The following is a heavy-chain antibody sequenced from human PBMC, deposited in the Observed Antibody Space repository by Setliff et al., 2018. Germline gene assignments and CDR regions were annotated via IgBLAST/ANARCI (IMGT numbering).Heavy chain of an antibody. D-gene: IGHD6-19*01. CDR1: GFTFDDYA. CDR2: ISWDGGST. J-gene: IGHJ4*02. Sequence: GSLRLSCAASGFTFDDYAMHWVRQAPGKGLEWVSLISWDGGSTYYADSVKGRFTISRDNAKNSLYLQMNSLRAEDTALYYCAKDIAVAGTITGFDYWGQGTLVTVSS. V-gene: IGHV3-43D*03. CDR3: AKDIAVAGTITGFDY.